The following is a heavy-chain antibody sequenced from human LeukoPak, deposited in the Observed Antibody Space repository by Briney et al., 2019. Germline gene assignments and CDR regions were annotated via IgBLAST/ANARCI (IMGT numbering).Heavy chain of an antibody. CDR3: VHRRRIAAAGYLFDY. V-gene: IGHV3-30-3*01. D-gene: IGHD6-13*01. Sequence: AGGSLRLSCAASGFTFSSYAMHWVRQAPGKGLEWVAVISYDGSNKYYADSVKGRFTISRDNSKNTLYLQMNSLRAEDTAVYYCVHRRRIAAAGYLFDYWGQGTLVTVSS. CDR2: ISYDGSNK. J-gene: IGHJ4*02. CDR1: GFTFSSYA.